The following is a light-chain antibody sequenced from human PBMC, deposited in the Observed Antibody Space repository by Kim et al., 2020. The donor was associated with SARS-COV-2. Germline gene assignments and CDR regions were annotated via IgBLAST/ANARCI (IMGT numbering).Light chain of an antibody. V-gene: IGKV3-11*01. Sequence: EIVLTQSPATLSLSPGERATLSCRASQSFSNYLTWYQQKPGQAPRQLIYDTSNRATGIPARFRGSGSGTDFTLTISSLEPEAFALYSCQQRKNWPPRITFGPGTKVDIK. J-gene: IGKJ3*01. CDR1: QSFSNY. CDR3: QQRKNWPPRIT. CDR2: DTS.